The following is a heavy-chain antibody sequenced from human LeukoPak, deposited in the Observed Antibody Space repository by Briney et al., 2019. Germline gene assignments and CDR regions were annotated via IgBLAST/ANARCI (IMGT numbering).Heavy chain of an antibody. CDR2: ISGSSSTI. CDR3: ARDSAHSY. CDR1: GFTFSSYS. J-gene: IGHJ4*02. V-gene: IGHV3-48*01. Sequence: GGSLRLSCAASGFTFSSYSMNWVRQAPGKGLEWVSYISGSSSTIYYADSVKGRFTISRDNAKNSLYLQMNSLRAEDTAVYYCARDSAHSYWGQGTLVTVSS.